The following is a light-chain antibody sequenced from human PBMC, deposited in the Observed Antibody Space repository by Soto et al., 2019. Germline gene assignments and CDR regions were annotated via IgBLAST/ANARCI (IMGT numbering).Light chain of an antibody. V-gene: IGKV1-27*01. CDR1: QGIGNY. Sequence: DIQMTQSPSSLSASVGDRVTITCRASQGIGNYLAWYQQKPGKVPKLLIYAASTLQSGVPSRFSGSGSGTDFTLTISSLQPEDVATYYCQKYNSAPQTFGQGTKVEIK. J-gene: IGKJ1*01. CDR2: AAS. CDR3: QKYNSAPQT.